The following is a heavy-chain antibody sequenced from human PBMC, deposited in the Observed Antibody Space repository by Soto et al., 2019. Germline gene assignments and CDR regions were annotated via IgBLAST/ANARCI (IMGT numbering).Heavy chain of an antibody. V-gene: IGHV6-1*01. CDR2: TYYRSKWYN. CDR1: GDSVSSNSAA. D-gene: IGHD3-22*01. Sequence: SQTLSLTCAISGDSVSSNSAAWNWIRQSPSRGLEWLGRTYYRSKWYNDYAVSVKSRITINPDTSKNQFSLQLNSVTPEDTAVYYCARVNFDSSAQRRYAFDIWGQGTMVTVSS. J-gene: IGHJ3*02. CDR3: ARVNFDSSAQRRYAFDI.